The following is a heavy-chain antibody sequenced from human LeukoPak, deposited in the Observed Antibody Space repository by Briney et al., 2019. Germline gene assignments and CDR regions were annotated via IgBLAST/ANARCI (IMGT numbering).Heavy chain of an antibody. CDR2: IYYNGRT. J-gene: IGHJ5*02. CDR1: GGSISDYY. V-gene: IGHV4-59*12. CDR3: ARERVYIVLMVYAQGWFDP. Sequence: SETLSLTCTVSGGSISDYYWSWIRQPPGKGLEWIGYIYYNGRTKYNPSLKGRVTISVDTSKNQFSLKLSSVTAADTAVYYCARERVYIVLMVYAQGWFDPWGQGTLVTVSS. D-gene: IGHD2-8*01.